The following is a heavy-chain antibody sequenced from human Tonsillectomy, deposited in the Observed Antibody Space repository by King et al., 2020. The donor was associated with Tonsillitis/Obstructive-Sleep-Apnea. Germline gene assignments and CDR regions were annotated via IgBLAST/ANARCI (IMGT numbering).Heavy chain of an antibody. V-gene: IGHV3-30*18. CDR3: AKSPTGYSSGWYLDY. J-gene: IGHJ4*02. D-gene: IGHD6-19*01. Sequence: VQLVESGGGVVQPGRSLRLSCAASGFTFSSYGMHWVRQAPGKGLEWVAVISYDGSNKYYADSVKGRFTISRDNSKNTLYLQMNSLRAEDTAVYYCAKSPTGYSSGWYLDYWGQETLVTVSS. CDR1: GFTFSSYG. CDR2: ISYDGSNK.